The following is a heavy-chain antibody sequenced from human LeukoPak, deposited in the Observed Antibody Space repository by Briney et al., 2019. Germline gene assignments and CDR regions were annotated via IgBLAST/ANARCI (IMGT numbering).Heavy chain of an antibody. D-gene: IGHD2-2*02. CDR2: ISAYNGNT. V-gene: IGHV1-18*01. J-gene: IGHJ6*03. CDR1: GYTFTSYG. Sequence: ASVKVSCKASGYTFTSYGISWVRQAPGQGLEWMGWISAYNGNTNYAQKLQGRVTMTTDTSTSTAYMELRSLRSDDTAVYYCAATAVVPAAKPYYMDVWGKGTTVTVSS. CDR3: AATAVVPAAKPYYMDV.